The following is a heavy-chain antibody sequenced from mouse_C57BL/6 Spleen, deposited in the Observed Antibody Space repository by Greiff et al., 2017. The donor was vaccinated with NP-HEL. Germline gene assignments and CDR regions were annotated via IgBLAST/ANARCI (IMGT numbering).Heavy chain of an antibody. J-gene: IGHJ3*01. CDR2: ISSGSSTI. Sequence: EVQVVESGGGLVKPGGSLKLSCAASGFTFSDYGMHWVRQAPEKGLEWVAYISSGSSTIYYADTVKGRFTISRDNAKTTLFLQMTSLRSEDTAMYYCARGGTAQAFVYWGQGTLVTVSA. CDR1: GFTFSDYG. CDR3: ARGGTAQAFVY. D-gene: IGHD3-2*02. V-gene: IGHV5-17*01.